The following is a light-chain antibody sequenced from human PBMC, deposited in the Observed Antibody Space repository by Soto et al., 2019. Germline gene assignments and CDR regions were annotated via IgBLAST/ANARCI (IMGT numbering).Light chain of an antibody. Sequence: DIQMTQSPSSLSASVGDKLTITCRANQSITNFLNWYQKKPGEVPKLLIYAASRLESGVPSRFSGSGSRTVFALTINTLQPEDFATYYCQQSYTTPRLSFGGGTRVEFK. V-gene: IGKV1-39*01. J-gene: IGKJ4*01. CDR2: AAS. CDR1: QSITNF. CDR3: QQSYTTPRLS.